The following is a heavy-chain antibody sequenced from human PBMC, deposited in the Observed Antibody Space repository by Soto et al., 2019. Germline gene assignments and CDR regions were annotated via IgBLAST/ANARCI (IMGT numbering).Heavy chain of an antibody. D-gene: IGHD3-3*01. CDR3: ARGGPIFGNWFDP. Sequence: KPSETLSLTCTVSGGSISSGDYYWSWIRQPPGKGLEWIGYIYYSGSTYYNPSLKSRVTISVDTSKNQFSLKLSSVTAADTAVYYCARGGPIFGNWFDPWGQGTLVTVSS. CDR1: GGSISSGDYY. CDR2: IYYSGST. J-gene: IGHJ5*02. V-gene: IGHV4-30-4*01.